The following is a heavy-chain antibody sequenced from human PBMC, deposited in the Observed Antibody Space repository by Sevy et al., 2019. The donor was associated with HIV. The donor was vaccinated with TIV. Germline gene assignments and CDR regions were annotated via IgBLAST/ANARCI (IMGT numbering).Heavy chain of an antibody. CDR1: GDSISSYY. D-gene: IGHD5-12*01. CDR3: ARGIVAXXXXY. V-gene: IGHV4-59*01. Sequence: SETLSLTCTVSGDSISSYYWSWIRQPPGKGLEWIGYFYYSGITNYNPSVKSRVTISVDTSRNQISLKLSSVTAADTAVYYCARGIVAXXXXYWGQXTLVTVSS. CDR2: FYYSGIT. J-gene: IGHJ4*02.